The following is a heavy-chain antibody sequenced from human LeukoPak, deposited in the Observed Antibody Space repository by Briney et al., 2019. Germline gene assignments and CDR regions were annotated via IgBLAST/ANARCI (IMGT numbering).Heavy chain of an antibody. CDR2: IYSGGST. V-gene: IGHV3-23*03. CDR1: GFTFSSYA. Sequence: GGSLRLSCAASGFTFSSYAMSWVRQAPGKGLEWGSIIYSGGSTFYADSVKCRFTISRDDSKSTLFLQMNSLRAEDTAIYYCAKSSETYHYDYWGQGTLVTVSS. D-gene: IGHD3-10*01. CDR3: AKSSETYHYDY. J-gene: IGHJ4*02.